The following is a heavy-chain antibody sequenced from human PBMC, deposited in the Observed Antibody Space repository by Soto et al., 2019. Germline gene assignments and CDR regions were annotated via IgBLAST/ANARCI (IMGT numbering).Heavy chain of an antibody. CDR2: IKQDGSEK. V-gene: IGHV3-7*01. CDR3: ARDRAYSGSYYYYYYGMDV. Sequence: GGSLRLSCAASGFTFSSYWMSWVRQAPGKGLEWVANIKQDGSEKYYVDSVKGRFTISRDNAKNSLYLQMNSLRAEDTAVCYCARDRAYSGSYYYYYYGMDVWGQGTTVTVSS. D-gene: IGHD1-26*01. J-gene: IGHJ6*02. CDR1: GFTFSSYW.